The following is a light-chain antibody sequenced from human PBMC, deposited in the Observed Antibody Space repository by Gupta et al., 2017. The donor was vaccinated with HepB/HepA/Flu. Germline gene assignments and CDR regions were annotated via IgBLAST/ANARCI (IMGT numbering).Light chain of an antibody. Sequence: MTQTPSSLSASLGDRVTITCRASQSISTYLNWYQYKPGTVPKLLIFAASILQDGVPSRFSGSGSGTVFTLAISSLQPDDVATYFCQQSRSMPFTFGQGTRVDI. CDR1: QSISTY. CDR3: QQSRSMPFT. J-gene: IGKJ3*01. CDR2: AAS. V-gene: IGKV1-39*01.